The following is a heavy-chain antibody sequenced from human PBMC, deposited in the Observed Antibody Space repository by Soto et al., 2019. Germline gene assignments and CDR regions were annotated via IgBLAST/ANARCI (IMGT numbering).Heavy chain of an antibody. V-gene: IGHV1-18*01. CDR1: GYTFTSYG. CDR2: ISADNGNT. CDR3: AKIVAAGPTFMDV. D-gene: IGHD6-13*01. Sequence: APVKVSCKASGYTFTSYGINWVRQAPGQGLEWMGWISADNGNTNYAQKFQGRVTMTTDTSTSTAYMEVRSLRSDDTAVYYCAKIVAAGPTFMDVCGQGTTVTVSS. J-gene: IGHJ6*02.